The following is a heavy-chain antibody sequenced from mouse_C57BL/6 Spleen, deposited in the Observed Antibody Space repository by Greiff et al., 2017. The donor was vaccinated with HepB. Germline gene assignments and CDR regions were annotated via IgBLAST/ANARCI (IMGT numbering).Heavy chain of an antibody. CDR2: ISSGSSTI. Sequence: EVQLVESGGGLVKPGGSLKLSCAASGFTFSDYGMHLVRQAPEKGLEWVAYISSGSSTIYYADTVKGRFTISRDNAKNTLFLQMTSLRSEDTAMYYCARPSHYYGSSFDYYAMDYWGQGTSVTVSS. D-gene: IGHD1-1*01. CDR3: ARPSHYYGSSFDYYAMDY. V-gene: IGHV5-17*01. CDR1: GFTFSDYG. J-gene: IGHJ4*01.